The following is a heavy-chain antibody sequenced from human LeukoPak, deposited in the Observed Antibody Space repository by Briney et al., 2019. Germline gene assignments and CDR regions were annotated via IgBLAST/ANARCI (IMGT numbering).Heavy chain of an antibody. CDR2: IYYSGST. CDR1: GGSISSYY. Sequence: PSETLSLTCTVSGGSISSYYWDWIRQPPGKGLEWIAYIYYSGSTNYNPSLKSRVTISVDTSKNQFSLKLSSVTAADTAVYYCARDGGNIVVVEYYFDYWGQGTLVTVSS. J-gene: IGHJ4*02. V-gene: IGHV4-59*01. CDR3: ARDGGNIVVVEYYFDY. D-gene: IGHD2-15*01.